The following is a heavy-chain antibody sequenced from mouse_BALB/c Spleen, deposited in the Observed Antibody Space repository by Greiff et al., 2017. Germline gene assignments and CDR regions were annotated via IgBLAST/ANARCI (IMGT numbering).Heavy chain of an antibody. CDR3: ARGGAYDYDFDY. CDR1: GFTFSSYA. J-gene: IGHJ2*01. CDR2: ISSGGST. Sequence: DVHLVESGGGLVKPGGSLKLSCAASGFTFSSYAMSWVRQTPEKRLEWVASISSGGSTYYPDSVKGRFTISRDNARNILYLQMSSLRSEDTAMYYCARGGAYDYDFDYWGQGTTLTVSS. V-gene: IGHV5-6-5*01. D-gene: IGHD2-4*01.